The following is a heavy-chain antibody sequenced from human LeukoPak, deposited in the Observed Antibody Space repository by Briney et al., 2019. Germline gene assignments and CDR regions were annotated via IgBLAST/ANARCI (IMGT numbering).Heavy chain of an antibody. CDR1: GLTFSSYA. Sequence: GGSLRLSCAASGLTFSSYAMSWVRQAPGKGLEWVSAISGSGGRSYSADSVKGRFTISRDNSKNTLYLQINSLRAEDTAVYYCSKPISSGWYSFDYWGQGTLVTVAS. CDR2: ISGSGGRS. D-gene: IGHD6-19*01. CDR3: SKPISSGWYSFDY. V-gene: IGHV3-23*01. J-gene: IGHJ4*02.